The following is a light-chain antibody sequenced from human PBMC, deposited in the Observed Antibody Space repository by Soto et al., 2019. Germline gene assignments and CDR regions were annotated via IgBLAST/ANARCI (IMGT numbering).Light chain of an antibody. V-gene: IGKV1-39*01. Sequence: DIQMTQSPSSLSASVGDRVTITCRSSQSISNYLNWYQHKTGKPPNLLIYPASTLQSGVPSRFSGGRSGTDFTLTIPHLQPEDFASCYCQQSYSSPPTFGQGTKLEI. CDR2: PAS. CDR3: QQSYSSPPT. J-gene: IGKJ2*01. CDR1: QSISNY.